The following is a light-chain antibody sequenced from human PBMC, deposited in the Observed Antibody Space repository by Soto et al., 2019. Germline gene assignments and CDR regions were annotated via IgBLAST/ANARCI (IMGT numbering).Light chain of an antibody. CDR2: KVS. J-gene: IGKJ3*01. Sequence: DVVMTQSPLSLPVTLGQAASISCRSSQSLVYSDGETYLDWIQQRPGQSPRRLIYKVSNRDSGVPDRFSGSGLDTEFTLKISRVAAEDVGVYYCMQGTHWPFTFGPGTKVDIK. V-gene: IGKV2-30*01. CDR1: QSLVYSDGETY. CDR3: MQGTHWPFT.